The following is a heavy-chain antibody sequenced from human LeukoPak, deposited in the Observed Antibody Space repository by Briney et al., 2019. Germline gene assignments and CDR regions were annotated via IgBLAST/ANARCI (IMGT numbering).Heavy chain of an antibody. J-gene: IGHJ4*02. D-gene: IGHD2-21*01. CDR3: ARDHAKVIATLME. Sequence: GGSLRLSCAASGFTFSDYAIHWVRQAPGKGLEWVALISYDGTNMYYADSVKGRFTISRDNSWNTLYLQMNSLRAGDTAVYYCARDHAKVIATLMEWGQGTLVTVSS. V-gene: IGHV3-30-3*01. CDR1: GFTFSDYA. CDR2: ISYDGTNM.